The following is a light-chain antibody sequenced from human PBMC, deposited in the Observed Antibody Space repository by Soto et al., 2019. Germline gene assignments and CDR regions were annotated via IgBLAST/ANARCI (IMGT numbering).Light chain of an antibody. V-gene: IGKV3-11*01. CDR3: QHRGTFT. J-gene: IGKJ3*01. Sequence: EIVLTQSPATLSLSPGERATLSCRASQSVNSYLAWYQQKPSQAPRLLIHDASHRATGIPARFSGSGSGTDFTLTISSLEPEDFAVYYCQHRGTFTFGPGTKVDI. CDR1: QSVNSY. CDR2: DAS.